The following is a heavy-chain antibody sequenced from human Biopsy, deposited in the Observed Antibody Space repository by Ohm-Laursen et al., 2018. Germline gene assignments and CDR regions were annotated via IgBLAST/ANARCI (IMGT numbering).Heavy chain of an antibody. J-gene: IGHJ3*02. CDR2: IYYSGIT. Sequence: GTLSLTCTVSGGSISSYYWSWIRQPPGKGLEWIGNIYYSGITNYNPSHKSRVSISVDTSKNQFSLKLSSVTAADTAVYYCARHGDFYYDSNIVIGALDIWGQGTMVTVSS. V-gene: IGHV4-59*08. CDR3: ARHGDFYYDSNIVIGALDI. CDR1: GGSISSYY. D-gene: IGHD3-22*01.